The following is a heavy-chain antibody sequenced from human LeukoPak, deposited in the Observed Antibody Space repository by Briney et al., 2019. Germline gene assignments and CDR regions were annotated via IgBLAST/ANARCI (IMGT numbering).Heavy chain of an antibody. CDR1: GFTFDRFD. CDR2: ISYDGSDK. Sequence: TRGSLRLSCAASGFTFDRFDMHWVRQAPGKGLQWVTFISYDGSDKYYADSVKGRFTISRDNSRNTLYLQMNSLGAEDTALYWCAKDRDSGYYDMDVWGKGTTVTVSS. CDR3: AKDRDSGYYDMDV. J-gene: IGHJ6*03. D-gene: IGHD3-22*01. V-gene: IGHV3-30*02.